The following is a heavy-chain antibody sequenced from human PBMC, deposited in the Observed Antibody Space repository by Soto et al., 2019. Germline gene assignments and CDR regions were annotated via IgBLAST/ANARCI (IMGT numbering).Heavy chain of an antibody. Sequence: GALRLSCAASGFTFSSYSMNWVLQAPGKGLEWVSSISSSSSYIYYADSVKGRFTISRDNAKNSLYLQMNSLRAEDTAVYYCARDGPAAVSYYYYGMDVWGQGTTVTVS. CDR3: ARDGPAAVSYYYYGMDV. CDR2: ISSSSSYI. CDR1: GFTFSSYS. V-gene: IGHV3-21*01. J-gene: IGHJ6*02. D-gene: IGHD3-16*01.